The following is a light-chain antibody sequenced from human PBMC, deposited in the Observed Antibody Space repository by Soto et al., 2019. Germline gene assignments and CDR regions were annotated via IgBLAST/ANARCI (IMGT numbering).Light chain of an antibody. V-gene: IGLV2-23*02. CDR1: NSDVGEYDF. J-gene: IGLJ3*02. Sequence: QSALTQPASVSGTPGQSITISCTGTNSDVGEYDFVSWYQHYPDKAPKFIIYEVNKRPSGVSHRFSGSKSGSTASLTISGLQAEDEAHYYCCSYTSSETVVFGGGTKLTVL. CDR3: CSYTSSETVV. CDR2: EVN.